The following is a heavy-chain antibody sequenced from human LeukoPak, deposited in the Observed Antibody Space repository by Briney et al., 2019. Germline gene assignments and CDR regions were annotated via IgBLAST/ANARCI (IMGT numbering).Heavy chain of an antibody. V-gene: IGHV1-18*01. J-gene: IGHJ6*02. D-gene: IGHD6-13*01. CDR3: ARRAGTYYYYYGMDV. CDR2: ISAYNGNT. CDR1: GGTFSSYA. Sequence: GSSVKVSCKASGGTFSSYAISWGRQAPGQGPEWMGWISAYNGNTNYAQKLQGRVTMTTDTSTSTTYMELRSLRSDDTAVYYCARRAGTYYYYYGMDVWGQGTTVTVSS.